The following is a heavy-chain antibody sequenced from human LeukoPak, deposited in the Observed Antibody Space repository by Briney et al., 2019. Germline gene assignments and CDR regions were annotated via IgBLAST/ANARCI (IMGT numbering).Heavy chain of an antibody. CDR1: GGSISSSSYY. CDR3: ARLVVVPAATHARDY. D-gene: IGHD2-2*01. Sequence: SETLSLTCTVSGGSISSSSYYWGWIRQPPGKGLEWIGSIYYSGSTYYNPSLKSRVTISVDTSKNQFSLKLSSVTAADTAVYYCARLVVVPAATHARDYWGQGTLVTVSS. CDR2: IYYSGST. J-gene: IGHJ4*02. V-gene: IGHV4-39*07.